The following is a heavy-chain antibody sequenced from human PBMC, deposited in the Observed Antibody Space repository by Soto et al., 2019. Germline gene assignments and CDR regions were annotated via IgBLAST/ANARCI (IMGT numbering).Heavy chain of an antibody. CDR2: IYYSGST. J-gene: IGHJ5*02. V-gene: IGHV4-39*01. Sequence: SETLSLTCTVSGGSISSSSYYWGWIRQPPGKGLEWIGSIYYSGSTYYNPSLKSRVTISVDTSKNQFSLKLSSVTAADTAVYYCAKGTGYYRIGSRWFDPWGQGTLVTVSS. CDR1: GGSISSSSYY. D-gene: IGHD3-9*01. CDR3: AKGTGYYRIGSRWFDP.